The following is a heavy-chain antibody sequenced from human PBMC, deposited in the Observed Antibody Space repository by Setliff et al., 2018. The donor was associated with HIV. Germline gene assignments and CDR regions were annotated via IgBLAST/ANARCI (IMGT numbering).Heavy chain of an antibody. V-gene: IGHV4-59*01. CDR1: GDSITHYY. CDR2: IFDSENN. Sequence: PSETLSLTCSVSGDSITHYYWNWIRQPPGKGLEWIGNIFDSENNNYNPSLKSRVSMSVDTSKNQFSLRLTSVTAADTAVYYCARQITSVTPEMLVVNDAFDVWGQGKMGTVSS. CDR3: ARQITSVTPEMLVVNDAFDV. J-gene: IGHJ3*01. D-gene: IGHD4-17*01.